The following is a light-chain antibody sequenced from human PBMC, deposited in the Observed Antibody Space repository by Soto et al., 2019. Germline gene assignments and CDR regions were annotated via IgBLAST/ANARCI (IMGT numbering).Light chain of an antibody. CDR2: EVS. CDR1: SSDVAGYDY. V-gene: IGLV2-14*03. CDR3: SSYTSSTTDV. Sequence: QSALTQPASVSGSLGQSITISCTETSSDVAGYDYVSWYQQHPGKAPKLIIYEVSHRPSGVSNRFSGSKSGNTASLTISGLQPEDEADYYCSSYTSSTTDVFGTGTKLTVL. J-gene: IGLJ1*01.